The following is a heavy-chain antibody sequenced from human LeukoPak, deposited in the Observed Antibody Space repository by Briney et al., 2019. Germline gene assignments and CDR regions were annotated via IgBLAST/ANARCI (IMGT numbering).Heavy chain of an antibody. Sequence: PGGSLRLSCAASGFTFSSYSMNWVRQAPGMGLEWVSYISSSSSTIYYADSVKGRFTISRDNARNSLYLQMNSLRAEDTAVYYCARAANYYGSGMVDAFDIWGQGTMVTVSS. J-gene: IGHJ3*02. D-gene: IGHD3-10*01. CDR3: ARAANYYGSGMVDAFDI. V-gene: IGHV3-48*04. CDR1: GFTFSSYS. CDR2: ISSSSSTI.